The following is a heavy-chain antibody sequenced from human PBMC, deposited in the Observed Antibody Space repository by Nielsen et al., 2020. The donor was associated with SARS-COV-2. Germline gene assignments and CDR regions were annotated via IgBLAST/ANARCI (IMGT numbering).Heavy chain of an antibody. D-gene: IGHD3-10*01. V-gene: IGHV3-23*01. CDR1: GFTFSSLW. CDR2: ISLSGETT. CDR3: ATQFDFIY. J-gene: IGHJ4*02. Sequence: GESLKISCAASGFTFSSLWMSWVRQVPGKGLEWVSSISLSGETTYYADSVRGRFTVSRDNSKSTLYLQMSNLRAEDTAIYYCATQFDFIYWGQGTLVTVSS.